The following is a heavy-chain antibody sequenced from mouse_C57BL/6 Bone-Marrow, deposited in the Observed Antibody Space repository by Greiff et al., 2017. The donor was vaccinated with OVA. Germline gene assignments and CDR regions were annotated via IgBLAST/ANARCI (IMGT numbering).Heavy chain of an antibody. CDR1: GYTFPSYG. Sequence: VQLQESGAELARPGASVKLSCKASGYTFPSYGISWVKQRTGQGLEWIGEIYPRSGNTYYNEKFKGKATLSADKSSSTAYMELRILTSEDSAVYFCARVCLLRSNYWGQGTTLTVSS. CDR2: IYPRSGNT. J-gene: IGHJ2*01. D-gene: IGHD1-1*01. V-gene: IGHV1-81*01. CDR3: ARVCLLRSNY.